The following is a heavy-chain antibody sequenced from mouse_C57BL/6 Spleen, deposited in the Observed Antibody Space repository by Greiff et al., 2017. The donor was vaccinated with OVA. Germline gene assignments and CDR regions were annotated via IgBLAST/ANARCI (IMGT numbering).Heavy chain of an antibody. D-gene: IGHD1-1*01. CDR3: ARVTTVAAMDY. V-gene: IGHV2-2*01. J-gene: IGHJ4*01. CDR1: GFSLTSYG. Sequence: VQLQQSGPGLVQPSQSLSITCTVSGFSLTSYGVHWVRQSPGKGLEGLGVIWSGGSTDDNAAFISRLIISKYNSKSQGFFKKNSMQADNPAIYDCARVTTVAAMDYWGQRTSVTVSS. CDR2: IWSGGST.